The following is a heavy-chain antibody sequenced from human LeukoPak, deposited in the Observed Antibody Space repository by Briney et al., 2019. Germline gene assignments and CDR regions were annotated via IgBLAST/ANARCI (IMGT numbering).Heavy chain of an antibody. CDR2: INSDGSST. D-gene: IGHD3-9*01. V-gene: IGHV3-74*01. CDR1: GFTFSSYW. J-gene: IGHJ4*02. Sequence: GGSLRLSCAASGFTFSSYWMHWVRQAPGKGLVCVSRINSDGSSTSYADSVKGRFTISRDNAKNTLYLQMNSLRAEDTAVYCCARGRYFDWLFPDYWGQGTLVTVSS. CDR3: ARGRYFDWLFPDY.